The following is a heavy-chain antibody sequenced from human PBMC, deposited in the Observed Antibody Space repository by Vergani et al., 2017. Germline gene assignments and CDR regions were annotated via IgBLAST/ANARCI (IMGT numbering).Heavy chain of an antibody. Sequence: QVQLVQSGAEVKKPGSSVKFSCKASGGTFSSYAISWVRQAPGQGLEWMGRIIPILGIANYAQKFQGRVTITADKSTSTAYMELSSLRSEDTAVYYCARGGRDGYNSNYWGQGTLVTVSS. V-gene: IGHV1-69*04. CDR2: IIPILGIA. CDR3: ARGGRDGYNSNY. CDR1: GGTFSSYA. J-gene: IGHJ4*02. D-gene: IGHD5-24*01.